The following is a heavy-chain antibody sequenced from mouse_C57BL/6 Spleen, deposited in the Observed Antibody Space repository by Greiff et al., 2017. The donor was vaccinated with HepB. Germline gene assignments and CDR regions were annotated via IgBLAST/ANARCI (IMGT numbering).Heavy chain of an antibody. CDR1: GFTFSDYG. CDR3: ARRVTTVVAEYFDY. V-gene: IGHV5-17*01. CDR2: ISSGSSTI. D-gene: IGHD1-1*01. Sequence: EVQVVESGGGLVKPGGSLKLSCAASGFTFSDYGMHWVRQAPEKGLEWVAYISSGSSTIYYADTVKGRFTISRDNAKNTLFLQMTSLRSEDTAMYYCARRVTTVVAEYFDYWGQGTTLTVSS. J-gene: IGHJ2*01.